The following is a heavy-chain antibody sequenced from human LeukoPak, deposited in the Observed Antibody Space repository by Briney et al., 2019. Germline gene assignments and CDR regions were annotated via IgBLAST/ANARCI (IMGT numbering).Heavy chain of an antibody. CDR3: AREGATAGSGYYFDY. D-gene: IGHD6-13*01. Sequence: GRSLRLSCAASGFTFSSYAMHWVRQAPGKGLGWVAVISYDGSNKYYADSVKGRFTISRDNSKNTLYLQMNSLRAEDTAVYYCAREGATAGSGYYFDYWGQGSLVTVSS. CDR2: ISYDGSNK. V-gene: IGHV3-30-3*01. J-gene: IGHJ4*02. CDR1: GFTFSSYA.